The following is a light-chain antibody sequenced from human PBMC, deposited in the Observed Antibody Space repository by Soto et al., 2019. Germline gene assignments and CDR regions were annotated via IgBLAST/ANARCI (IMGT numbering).Light chain of an antibody. Sequence: DIHMTQSPSTLSASVGDRVTITCRASQSLNRWLAWYQQKPGKAPNLLIYKTSSLESGVPSRFSGSGSGTDFTLTISSLQPDDFATYYCQHWTDYSWTFGQGTKVEVK. CDR1: QSLNRW. CDR3: QHWTDYSWT. CDR2: KTS. J-gene: IGKJ1*01. V-gene: IGKV1-5*03.